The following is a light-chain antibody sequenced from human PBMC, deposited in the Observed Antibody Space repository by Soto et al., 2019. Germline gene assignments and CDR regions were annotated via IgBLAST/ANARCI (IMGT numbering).Light chain of an antibody. CDR1: SGHSSYA. V-gene: IGLV4-69*01. Sequence: QSVLTQSPSASASLGASVKLTCTLSSGHSSYAIALHQQQPEKGPRYLLKVNGDGSHRKGDGIPDRFSGSSSGAERYLTISSLQSEDEADYYCQTWSTGRVFGGGTKLTVL. CDR3: QTWSTGRV. J-gene: IGLJ3*02. CDR2: VNGDGSH.